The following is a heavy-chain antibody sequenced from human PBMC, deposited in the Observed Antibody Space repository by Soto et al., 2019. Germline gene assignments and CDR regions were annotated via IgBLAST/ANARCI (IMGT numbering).Heavy chain of an antibody. CDR2: VSTFNGQT. V-gene: IGHV1-18*01. CDR1: GYTFITYG. CDR3: ARGMVVASTSAFEH. D-gene: IGHD2-15*01. Sequence: QVQLIQSGAEVKKPGASVKVSCQASGYTFITYGVSWVRQAPGQGLEWMGWVSTFNGQTEYAQQFQARITMTTDTSTNTGYMELRSLTSDDTAIYYCARGMVVASTSAFEHWGQGTPVIVSS. J-gene: IGHJ4*02.